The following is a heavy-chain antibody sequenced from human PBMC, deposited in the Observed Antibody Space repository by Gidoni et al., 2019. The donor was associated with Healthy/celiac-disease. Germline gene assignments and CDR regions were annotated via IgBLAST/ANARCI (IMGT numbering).Heavy chain of an antibody. CDR1: GGTFSSYA. J-gene: IGHJ6*02. Sequence: QVQLVQSGSEVKKPVSSVQVSCKASGGTFSSYAISWVRQAPGQGLEWMGRIIPILGIANYAQKFQGRVTITADKSTSTAYMELSSLRSEDTAVYYCARAYGSGSYTLYYYYGMDVWGQGTTVTVSS. D-gene: IGHD3-10*01. CDR3: ARAYGSGSYTLYYYYGMDV. V-gene: IGHV1-69*04. CDR2: IIPILGIA.